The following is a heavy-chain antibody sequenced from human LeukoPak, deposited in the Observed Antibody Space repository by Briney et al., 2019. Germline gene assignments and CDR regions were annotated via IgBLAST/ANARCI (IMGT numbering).Heavy chain of an antibody. Sequence: GRSLRLSCAASGFSFSAYAIHWVRQAPGKGLEWVAVISYDGNDQYYTDSVKGRFTISRDNSNHTVHLQMDSLRGEDTAFYYCARSEYGGYYDMFDFRGQGTLVIVSS. CDR1: GFSFSAYA. V-gene: IGHV3-30*04. J-gene: IGHJ4*02. D-gene: IGHD4-23*01. CDR3: ARSEYGGYYDMFDF. CDR2: ISYDGNDQ.